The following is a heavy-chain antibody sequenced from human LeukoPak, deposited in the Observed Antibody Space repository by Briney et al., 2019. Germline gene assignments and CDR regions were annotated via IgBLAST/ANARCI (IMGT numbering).Heavy chain of an antibody. CDR3: ASVYKYGMDV. J-gene: IGHJ6*02. CDR1: GLTLSSYA. V-gene: IGHV3-30*04. CDR2: ISHDGGNT. Sequence: PGGSLRLSCADSGLTLSSYAMHWVRQAPGKGLEWVASISHDGGNTYYADSVKGRFTISRDNSKNTLYLQMNSLRAEDTAVYYCASVYKYGMDVWGQGTTVIVSS.